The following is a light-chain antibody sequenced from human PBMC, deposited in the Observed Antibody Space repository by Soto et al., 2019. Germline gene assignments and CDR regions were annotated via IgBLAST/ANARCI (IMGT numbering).Light chain of an antibody. V-gene: IGKV3-20*01. CDR3: QQYYTTFPA. CDR2: DAS. CDR1: QTVRNNY. J-gene: IGKJ1*01. Sequence: EFVLTQSPGTLSLSPGERATLSCRASQTVRNNYLAWYQQKPGQAPRLLIYDASSRATGIPDRFSGGGSGTDFTLTISSLQAEDVAVYYCQQYYTTFPAFGQGTKVDI.